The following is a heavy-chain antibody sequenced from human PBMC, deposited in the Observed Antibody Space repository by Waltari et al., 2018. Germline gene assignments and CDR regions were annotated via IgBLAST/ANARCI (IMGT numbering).Heavy chain of an antibody. V-gene: IGHV4-39*01. J-gene: IGHJ2*01. CDR3: ARHGQWLVRGYFDL. Sequence: QLQLQESGPGLVKPSETLSLTCTVSGGSWGWIRQPPGKGLEWIGSIYYSGSTYYNPSLKSRVTISVDTSKNQFSLKLTSVTAADTAGYYCARHGQWLVRGYFDLWGRGTLVTVSS. CDR1: GGS. CDR2: IYYSGST. D-gene: IGHD6-19*01.